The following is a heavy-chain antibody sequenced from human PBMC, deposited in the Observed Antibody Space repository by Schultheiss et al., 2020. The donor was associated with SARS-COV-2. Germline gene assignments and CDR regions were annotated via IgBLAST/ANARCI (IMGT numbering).Heavy chain of an antibody. D-gene: IGHD5/OR15-5a*01. Sequence: SETLSLTCAVSGSSITSDYYWGWIRQPPGKGLEWIGRIYTSGSTNYNPSLKSRVTMSVDTSKNQFSLKLSSVTAADTAVYYCARDLGLPAYYYGMDVWGQGTTVTVSS. CDR2: IYTSGST. V-gene: IGHV4-38-2*02. CDR1: GSSITSDYY. J-gene: IGHJ6*02. CDR3: ARDLGLPAYYYGMDV.